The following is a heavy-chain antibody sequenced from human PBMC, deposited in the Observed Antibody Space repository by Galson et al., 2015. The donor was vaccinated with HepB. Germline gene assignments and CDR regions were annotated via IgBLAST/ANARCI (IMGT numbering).Heavy chain of an antibody. D-gene: IGHD3-16*01. Sequence: SETLSLTCAVSGDSISGSRDWWSWVRQPPGKGLEWIGEVYRSGDTNYNPSLKSRVTMSVDKSKNQFSLNLNFVTAADTAVYYCVRGELIEGFDPWGQGILVTVSS. V-gene: IGHV4-4*02. J-gene: IGHJ5*02. CDR1: GDSISGSRDW. CDR3: VRGELIEGFDP. CDR2: VYRSGDT.